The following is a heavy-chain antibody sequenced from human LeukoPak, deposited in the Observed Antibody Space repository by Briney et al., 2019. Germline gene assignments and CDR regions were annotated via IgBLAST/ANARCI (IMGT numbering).Heavy chain of an antibody. CDR1: GGSISSSSYY. CDR2: IYYSGST. D-gene: IGHD1-26*01. CDR3: ARLRIVGATIDY. V-gene: IGHV4-39*01. Sequence: SSETLSLTCTVSGGSISSSSYYWGWIRQPPGKGLEWIGSIYYSGSTYYNPSLKSRVTISVDTSKNQLSLKLSSVTAADTAVYYCARLRIVGATIDYWGQGTLVTVSS. J-gene: IGHJ4*02.